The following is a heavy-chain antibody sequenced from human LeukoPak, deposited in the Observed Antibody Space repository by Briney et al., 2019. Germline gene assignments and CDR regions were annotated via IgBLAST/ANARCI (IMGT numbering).Heavy chain of an antibody. CDR3: ATDRGYGSGIHYFDY. J-gene: IGHJ4*02. Sequence: ASVKVSCKASGYTFTGYYMHWVRQAPGQGLEWMGWINPNSGGTNYAQKFQGRVTMTRDTSISTAYMELSRLRSDDTAVYYCATDRGYGSGIHYFDYWGQGTLVTVSS. CDR1: GYTFTGYY. D-gene: IGHD3-10*01. V-gene: IGHV1-2*02. CDR2: INPNSGGT.